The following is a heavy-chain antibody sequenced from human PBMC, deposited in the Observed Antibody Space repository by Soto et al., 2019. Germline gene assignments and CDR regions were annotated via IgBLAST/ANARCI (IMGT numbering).Heavy chain of an antibody. J-gene: IGHJ5*02. CDR3: AKGGESSQWFDP. CDR1: GGSITSYY. Sequence: PSETLSLTCTVSGGSITSYYWSWIRQPPGRGLAWIGSIYYNGSTNHNPSLKSRVSISADASKNQFSPRLSSVTAADTAVYYCAKGGESSQWFDPWGRGTLVTVSS. CDR2: IYYNGST. V-gene: IGHV4-59*12.